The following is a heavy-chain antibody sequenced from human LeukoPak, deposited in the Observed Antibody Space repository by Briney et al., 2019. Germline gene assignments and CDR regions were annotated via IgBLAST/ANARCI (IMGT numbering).Heavy chain of an antibody. CDR2: ISGSGGST. CDR3: AKVSSAWYLFNFDY. D-gene: IGHD6-19*01. V-gene: IGHV3-23*01. CDR1: GFTFSSYA. Sequence: GGSLRLSCAASGFTFSSYATSWVRQAPGKGLEWVSAISGSGGSTYYADSVKGRFTISRDNSKNTLYLQMNSLRAEDTAVYYCAKVSSAWYLFNFDYWGQGTLVTVSS. J-gene: IGHJ4*02.